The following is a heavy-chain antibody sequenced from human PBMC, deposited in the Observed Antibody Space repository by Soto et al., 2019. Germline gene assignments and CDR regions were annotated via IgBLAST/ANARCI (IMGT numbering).Heavy chain of an antibody. J-gene: IGHJ4*02. CDR1: GFTYNNYA. CDR2: ISAGGNTA. Sequence: EVQVLESGGGLGQPGGSLRLSCVASGFTYNNYAMSWVRQAPGKGLEWISTISAGGNTAYYADSVKGRFSVSRDNSRNTVYLQMNSLRAEDTAMYYCAKADGVKRSASAYDSWGQGTLVTVSS. D-gene: IGHD3-22*01. V-gene: IGHV3-23*01. CDR3: AKADGVKRSASAYDS.